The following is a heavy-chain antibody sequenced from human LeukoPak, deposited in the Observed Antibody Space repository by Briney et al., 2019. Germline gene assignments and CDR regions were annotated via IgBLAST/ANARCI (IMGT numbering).Heavy chain of an antibody. D-gene: IGHD6-13*01. J-gene: IGHJ3*02. CDR1: GFTFSSYG. Sequence: PGGSLRLSCAASGFTFSSYGMHWVRQAPGKGLEWVAVISYDGSNKYYADSVKGRFTISRDNSKNTLYLQMNSLRAEDTAVYYCAKDRPLIAAAGTLDIWGQGTMVTVSS. V-gene: IGHV3-30*18. CDR3: AKDRPLIAAAGTLDI. CDR2: ISYDGSNK.